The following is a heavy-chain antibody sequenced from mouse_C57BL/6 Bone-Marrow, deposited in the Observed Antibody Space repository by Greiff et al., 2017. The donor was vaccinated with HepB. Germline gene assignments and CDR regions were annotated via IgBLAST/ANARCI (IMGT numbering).Heavy chain of an antibody. J-gene: IGHJ1*03. CDR3: ARDIYYGNPWYFDV. CDR2: IYPGSGST. CDR1: GYTFTSYW. V-gene: IGHV1-55*01. Sequence: QVQLKQPGAELVKPGASVKMSCKASGYTFTSYWITWVKQRPGQGLEWIGDIYPGSGSTNYNEKFKSKATLTVDTSSSTAYMQLSSLTSEDSAVYYCARDIYYGNPWYFDVWGTGTTVTVSS. D-gene: IGHD2-1*01.